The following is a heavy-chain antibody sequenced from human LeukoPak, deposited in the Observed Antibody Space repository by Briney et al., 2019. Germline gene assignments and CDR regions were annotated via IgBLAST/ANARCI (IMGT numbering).Heavy chain of an antibody. Sequence: ASVKVSCKTSGYSFTDHYMNWVRQAPGQGLEWMGWINPNTGGTHYAQKFQGRVTMTRDTSITTAYMELDRLTSEDTAIYYCAKRNTMVRGGPCFDYWGQALLVTVSS. V-gene: IGHV1-2*02. J-gene: IGHJ4*02. CDR2: INPNTGGT. CDR3: AKRNTMVRGGPCFDY. CDR1: GYSFTDHY. D-gene: IGHD3-10*01.